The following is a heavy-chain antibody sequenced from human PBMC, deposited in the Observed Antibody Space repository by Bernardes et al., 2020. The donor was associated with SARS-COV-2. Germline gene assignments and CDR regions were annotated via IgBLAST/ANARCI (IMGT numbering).Heavy chain of an antibody. J-gene: IGHJ6*03. CDR2: IKQDGTET. CDR3: ARGIQLPSYYAYYYMDV. Sequence: GGSLRLSCAASGFTLNIYWMTWARQAPGRGLEWVANIKQDGTETYYVDSVKGRFTISRDNAKNSLYLQMNTLRAEDTAVYFCARGIQLPSYYAYYYMDVWGKGTTVTVS. V-gene: IGHV3-7*05. CDR1: GFTLNIYW. D-gene: IGHD6-6*01.